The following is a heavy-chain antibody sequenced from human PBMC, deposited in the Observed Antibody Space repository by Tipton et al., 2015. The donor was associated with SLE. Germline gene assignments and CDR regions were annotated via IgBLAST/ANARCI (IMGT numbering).Heavy chain of an antibody. V-gene: IGHV4-59*12. D-gene: IGHD2-2*01. CDR1: GVSIDHYY. J-gene: IGHJ6*03. CDR3: ARVRWGYCATTSCDHYYYMDV. Sequence: GLVKPSETLSLTCTVSGVSIDHYYWSWIRQPPGKGLEWIGHIYYSGSTYYNPSLKSRVTISVDTSKNQFSLKLSSVAAADTAVYYCARVRWGYCATTSCDHYYYMDVWGKGTTVTVSS. CDR2: IYYSGST.